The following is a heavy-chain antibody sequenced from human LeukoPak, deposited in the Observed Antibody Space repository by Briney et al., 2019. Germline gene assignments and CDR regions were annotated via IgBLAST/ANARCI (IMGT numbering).Heavy chain of an antibody. J-gene: IGHJ3*01. CDR2: IYDSGNT. D-gene: IGHD6-19*01. Sequence: PSETLSLTCTVSGGSISSYYWSWLRQPPGKGLEWIAYIYDSGNTNYNPSLKSRVSISIDTSENQVSLKLSSVTTADTAVYYCAREWGYSSVWPDAFDVWGLGTMVTVSA. V-gene: IGHV4-59*01. CDR3: AREWGYSSVWPDAFDV. CDR1: GGSISSYY.